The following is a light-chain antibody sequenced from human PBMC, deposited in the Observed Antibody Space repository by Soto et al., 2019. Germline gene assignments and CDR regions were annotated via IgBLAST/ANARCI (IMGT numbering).Light chain of an antibody. J-gene: IGKJ2*01. CDR3: QQYNSYSPGYT. CDR2: KAS. Sequence: DIQMTQSPSTLSASVGDRVTITCRASQSISSWLAWYQQKPGKAPKLLIYKASSLQSGVPSRFSGSGSGTEFTLTISSLQPDDFATYYCQQYNSYSPGYTFGQGNKLEIK. V-gene: IGKV1-5*03. CDR1: QSISSW.